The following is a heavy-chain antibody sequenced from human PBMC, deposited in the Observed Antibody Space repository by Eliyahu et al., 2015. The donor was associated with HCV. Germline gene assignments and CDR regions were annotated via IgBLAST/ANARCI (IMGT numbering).Heavy chain of an antibody. D-gene: IGHD2-2*01. CDR2: INHSGST. J-gene: IGHJ6*02. CDR1: GGSFSGYY. CDR3: ARGRRCSSTSCYSASGYYGMDV. Sequence: QVQLQQWGAGLLKPSETLSLTCAVYGGSFSGYYWSWIRQPPGKGLEWIGEINHSGSTNYNPSLKSRVTISVDTSKNQFSLKLSSVTAADTAVYYCARGRRCSSTSCYSASGYYGMDVWGQGTTVTVSS. V-gene: IGHV4-34*01.